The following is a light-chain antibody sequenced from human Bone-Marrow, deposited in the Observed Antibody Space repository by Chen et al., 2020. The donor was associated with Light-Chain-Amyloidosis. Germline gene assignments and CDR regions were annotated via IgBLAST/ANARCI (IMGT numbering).Light chain of an antibody. J-gene: IGLJ1*01. V-gene: IGLV2-14*01. Sequence: QPPRPQPASISGSPGQSITIPSPGTSSDVGGDNHVSWYQQHPDKAPKLMIYEVTNRPSWVPDRFSGSKSDNTASLTISGLQTEDEADYFCSSYTITNTLVFGSGTRVTVL. CDR1: SSDVGGDNH. CDR3: SSYTITNTLV. CDR2: EVT.